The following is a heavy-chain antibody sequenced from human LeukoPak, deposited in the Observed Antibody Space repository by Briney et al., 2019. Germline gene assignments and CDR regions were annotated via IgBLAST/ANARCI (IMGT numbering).Heavy chain of an antibody. CDR2: INPSGGST. CDR3: ARVLRTVSSGWYLPGDYYYYMDV. D-gene: IGHD6-19*01. CDR1: GYTFTSYY. Sequence: AASVKVSFKASGYTFTSYYMHWVRQAPGQGLEWMGIINPSGGSTSYAQRFQGRVTMTRDMSTSTVYMELSSLRSEDTAVYYCARVLRTVSSGWYLPGDYYYYMDVWGKGTTVTISS. V-gene: IGHV1-46*01. J-gene: IGHJ6*03.